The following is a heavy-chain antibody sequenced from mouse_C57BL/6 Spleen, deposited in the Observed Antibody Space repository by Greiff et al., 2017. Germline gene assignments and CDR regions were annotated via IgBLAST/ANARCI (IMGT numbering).Heavy chain of an antibody. D-gene: IGHD3-1*01. CDR3: ARHGFPSLYYFDY. Sequence: EVKVVESGGDLVKPGASLKLSCAASGFTFSSYGMSWVRQTPDKRLEWIATISTGGSYTYYPDSVKGRFTISRDKAKNALYLQMSSLKSEDTAMYYCARHGFPSLYYFDYWGQGTTLTVSS. V-gene: IGHV5-6*01. J-gene: IGHJ2*01. CDR1: GFTFSSYG. CDR2: ISTGGSYT.